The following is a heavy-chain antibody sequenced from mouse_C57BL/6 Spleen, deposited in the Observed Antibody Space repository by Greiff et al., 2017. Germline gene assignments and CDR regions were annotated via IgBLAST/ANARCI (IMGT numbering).Heavy chain of an antibody. V-gene: IGHV1-69*01. Sequence: QVQLQQPGAELVMPGASVKLSCKASGYTFTSYWMHWVKQRPGQGLEWIGEIDPSDSYTNYNQKFKGKSTLTVDKSSSTAYLQLSRLTSEDSAVYYCARRNAYESAMDYWGQGTSVTVSS. D-gene: IGHD5-1-1*01. CDR2: IDPSDSYT. CDR3: ARRNAYESAMDY. J-gene: IGHJ4*01. CDR1: GYTFTSYW.